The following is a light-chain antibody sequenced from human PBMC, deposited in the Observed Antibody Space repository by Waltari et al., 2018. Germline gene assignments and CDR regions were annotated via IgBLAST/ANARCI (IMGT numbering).Light chain of an antibody. V-gene: IGLV1-44*01. Sequence: QSVLTQPPSASGTPGHGGTISCSGCRSHIVSNTVNWYQQPPGTAPKLLIYRHHQRPSGVPDRCSASKSDTSASLAISGLQSGDGADFYCAAWDDSLNAWVFGGGTKLTVL. CDR2: RHH. CDR3: AAWDDSLNAWV. J-gene: IGLJ3*02. CDR1: RSHIVSNT.